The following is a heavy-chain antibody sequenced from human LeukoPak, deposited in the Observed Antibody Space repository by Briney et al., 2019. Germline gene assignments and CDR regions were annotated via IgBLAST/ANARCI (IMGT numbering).Heavy chain of an antibody. Sequence: GGSLRLPCAASGFTFSSYSMNWVRQAPGKGLEWVSSISSSSSYIYYADSVKGRFTISRDNAKNSLYLQMNSLRAEDTAVYYCAGSRGKGGAFDIWGQGTMVTVSS. CDR3: AGSRGKGGAFDI. J-gene: IGHJ3*02. CDR1: GFTFSSYS. CDR2: ISSSSSYI. V-gene: IGHV3-21*01. D-gene: IGHD3-16*01.